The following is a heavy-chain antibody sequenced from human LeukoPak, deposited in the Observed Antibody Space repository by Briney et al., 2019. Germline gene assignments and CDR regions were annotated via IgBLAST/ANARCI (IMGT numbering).Heavy chain of an antibody. J-gene: IGHJ4*02. Sequence: GGSLRLSCAASGFTFRDYGMGWVRQAPGKGLEWVSGISGSGSSTYYADSVKGRFTISRDNSKNTMYVQMNSLRAEDTALYYCATRTGASQYYFDYWGQGILVTVSS. D-gene: IGHD1-1*01. CDR3: ATRTGASQYYFDY. V-gene: IGHV3-23*01. CDR1: GFTFRDYG. CDR2: ISGSGSST.